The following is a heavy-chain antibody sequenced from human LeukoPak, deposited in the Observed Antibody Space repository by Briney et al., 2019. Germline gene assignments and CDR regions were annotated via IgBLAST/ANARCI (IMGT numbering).Heavy chain of an antibody. D-gene: IGHD6-19*01. J-gene: IGHJ4*02. Sequence: PSETLSLTCTVSGGSISSYYWSWIRQPPGRGLEWIGYIYYSGSTNYNPSLKSRVTISVDTSKNQFSLKLSSVTAADTAVYYCARADPVAGTVVDYWGQGTLVTVPS. V-gene: IGHV4-59*01. CDR1: GGSISSYY. CDR2: IYYSGST. CDR3: ARADPVAGTVVDY.